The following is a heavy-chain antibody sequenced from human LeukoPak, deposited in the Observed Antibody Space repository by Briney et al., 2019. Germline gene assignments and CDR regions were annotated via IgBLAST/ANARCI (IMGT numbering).Heavy chain of an antibody. CDR1: GGSISSFY. V-gene: IGHV4-4*09. CDR3: ARQIAAPGNYYYYMDV. Sequence: PSETLSLTCTVSGGSISSFYWTWIRQPPGKGLEWIGYIYTSGSTDYNPSLKSRVTISVDTSKNQFSLKLTSVTAADTAMYYCARQIAAPGNYYYYMDVWGKGTTVTVSS. D-gene: IGHD6-13*01. J-gene: IGHJ6*03. CDR2: IYTSGST.